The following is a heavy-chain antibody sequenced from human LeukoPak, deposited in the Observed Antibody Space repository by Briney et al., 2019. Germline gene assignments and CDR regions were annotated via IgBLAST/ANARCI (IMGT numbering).Heavy chain of an antibody. J-gene: IGHJ5*02. CDR2: IYHSGST. Sequence: SETLSLTCTVSGYSISSGYYWGWIRQPPGKGLEWIGSIYHSGSTYYNPSLKSRVTISVDTSKNQFSLKLSSVTAADTAVYYCARAIGGAIFKNWFDPWGQGTLVTVSS. CDR3: ARAIGGAIFKNWFDP. D-gene: IGHD3-16*02. CDR1: GYSISSGYY. V-gene: IGHV4-38-2*02.